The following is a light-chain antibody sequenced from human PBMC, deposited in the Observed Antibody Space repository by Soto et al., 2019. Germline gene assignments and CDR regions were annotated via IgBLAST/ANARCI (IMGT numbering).Light chain of an antibody. CDR2: DVA. CDR1: SSDVGGYNF. CDR3: MSFTSSNTYV. V-gene: IGLV2-14*03. J-gene: IGLJ1*01. Sequence: QSVLTQPPSASGSPGQSVTISCTGTSSDVGGYNFVSWYQHYPDKAPKVVIYDVANRPSGVSYRFSASKSGNTASLTISGLQAEDEADYYCMSFTSSNTYVFGTGTKVTVL.